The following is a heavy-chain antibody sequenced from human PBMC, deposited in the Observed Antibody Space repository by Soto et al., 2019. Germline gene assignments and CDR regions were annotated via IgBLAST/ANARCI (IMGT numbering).Heavy chain of an antibody. CDR3: TKVGGLYDFWSGPLHFDL. J-gene: IGHJ4*02. CDR2: ISWNSDSI. CDR1: GFIFDDFA. V-gene: IGHV3-9*01. D-gene: IGHD3-3*01. Sequence: DAQLVESGGGFVQPGRSLRLSCAGSGFIFDDFAIHWVRQAPGKGLEWVSGISWNSDSIGYADSVKGRFTISRDNAKNSLYLQMNILRVEDTALYYCTKVGGLYDFWSGPLHFDLWGQGTRVTVSS.